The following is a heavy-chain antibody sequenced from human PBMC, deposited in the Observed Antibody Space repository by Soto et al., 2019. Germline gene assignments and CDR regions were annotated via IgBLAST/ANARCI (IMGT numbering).Heavy chain of an antibody. CDR1: RYTLTELS. CDR3: ATRDDSCSGGSCYSYYDAFDI. V-gene: IGHV1-24*01. Sequence: ASVKVSCKVSRYTLTELSMHWVRQAPGKGLEWMGGFDPEDGETIYAQKFQGRVTMTEDTSTDTAYMELSSLRSVDTAVYYCATRDDSCSGGSCYSYYDAFDIWGQGTMVTVSS. D-gene: IGHD2-15*01. CDR2: FDPEDGET. J-gene: IGHJ3*02.